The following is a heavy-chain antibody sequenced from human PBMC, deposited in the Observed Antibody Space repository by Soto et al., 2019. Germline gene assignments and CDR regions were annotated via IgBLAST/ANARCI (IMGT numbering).Heavy chain of an antibody. Sequence: QVQLQQWGAGLLKPSETLSLTCAVYGGSFSGYYWSWIRQPPGKGLEWIGEINHSGSTNYNPSLKSRVTISVDTSKNQFSLKLSSVTAADTAVYYCARSGSSSFRRRPFDYWGQGTLVTVSS. CDR3: ARSGSSSFRRRPFDY. CDR1: GGSFSGYY. J-gene: IGHJ4*02. CDR2: INHSGST. V-gene: IGHV4-34*01. D-gene: IGHD6-13*01.